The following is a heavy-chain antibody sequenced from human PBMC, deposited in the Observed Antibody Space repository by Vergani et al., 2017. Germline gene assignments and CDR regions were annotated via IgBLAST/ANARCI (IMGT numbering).Heavy chain of an antibody. CDR2: IKRDGTET. J-gene: IGHJ1*01. Sequence: EVQLVESGGGLVQPGGSLRLSCAASGFNLSNYWMTWVRQAPGKGLEWVASIKRDGTETFYVDSVKGRFTISRDNAKTTLYLQMNSLRDEDRGVYYCARISGGSAPYLHYWGQGTLVTVAS. V-gene: IGHV3-7*01. D-gene: IGHD2-15*01. CDR1: GFNLSNYW. CDR3: ARISGGSAPYLHY.